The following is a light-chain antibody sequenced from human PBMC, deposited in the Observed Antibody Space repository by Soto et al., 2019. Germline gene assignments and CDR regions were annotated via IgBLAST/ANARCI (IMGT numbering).Light chain of an antibody. J-gene: IGLJ2*01. CDR1: SSDVGGYNY. Sequence: QSVLTQPASVSGSPGQSITISCTGTSSDVGGYNYVSWYQQHPGKAPKLMIYEVSNRPSGVSNRFSGSKSGNTASLTISGLQAEDEADYYCRSYTSSSTDVVFGGGTKLTVL. CDR2: EVS. V-gene: IGLV2-14*01. CDR3: RSYTSSSTDVV.